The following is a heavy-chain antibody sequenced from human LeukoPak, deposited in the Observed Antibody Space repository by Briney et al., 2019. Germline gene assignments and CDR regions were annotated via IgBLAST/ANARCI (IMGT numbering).Heavy chain of an antibody. CDR3: ARYFDNTAYSWRRFDY. J-gene: IGHJ4*02. V-gene: IGHV3-7*01. CDR1: GFTVSNFW. Sequence: GRSLRLSCAASGFTVSNFWITWVRQAPGEGPEWLATIRQDGGDKWYVDSVKGRFTISRDNAKNSLYPQMNSLRAADTAVYYRARYFDNTAYSWRRFDYWGQGVLVTVSS. D-gene: IGHD2-21*02. CDR2: IRQDGGDK.